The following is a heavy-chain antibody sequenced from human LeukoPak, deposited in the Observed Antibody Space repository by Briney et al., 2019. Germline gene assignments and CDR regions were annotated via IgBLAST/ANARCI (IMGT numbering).Heavy chain of an antibody. CDR1: GFTFSRYT. D-gene: IGHD6-13*01. CDR3: ARIGAGSSRDY. CDR2: LPYNENVQ. V-gene: IGHV3-30-3*01. J-gene: IGHJ4*02. Sequence: GRSLRLSCAASGFTFSRYTMHWVRQAPGKGLEWVAVLPYNENVQFYVDSLKGRFTISRDNAKNSLYLQMNSLRAEDTAVYYCARIGAGSSRDYWGQGTLVTVSS.